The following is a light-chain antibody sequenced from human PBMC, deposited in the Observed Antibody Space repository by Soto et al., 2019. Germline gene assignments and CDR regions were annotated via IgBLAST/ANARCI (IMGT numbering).Light chain of an antibody. CDR1: SSDVGGYNY. V-gene: IGLV2-11*01. Sequence: QSALTQPRSVSGSPGQSVTISCTGTSSDVGGYNYVSWYQQHPGKAPKLMIYDVSKRPSGVPDRFSGSKSGNTASLTISGLQAEDEADYYCCSYAGSYTSFGTGTKLPS. CDR2: DVS. CDR3: CSYAGSYTS. J-gene: IGLJ1*01.